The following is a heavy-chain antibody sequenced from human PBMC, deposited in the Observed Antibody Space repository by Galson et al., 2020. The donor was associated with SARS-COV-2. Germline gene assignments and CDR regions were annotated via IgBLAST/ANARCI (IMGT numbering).Heavy chain of an antibody. CDR3: GRRGYCSPTSCDIDY. D-gene: IGHD2-2*01. Sequence: ASVKVSCKTSGYTFTDHYVHWVRQAPGQGLEWMGWVNPNSGDTIYAQKFQGRVSVTRDTSITTAYMELSSLRSDDTAVYYCGRRGYCSPTSCDIDYWGQGTLVTVSS. CDR2: VNPNSGDT. J-gene: IGHJ4*02. CDR1: GYTFTDHY. V-gene: IGHV1-2*02.